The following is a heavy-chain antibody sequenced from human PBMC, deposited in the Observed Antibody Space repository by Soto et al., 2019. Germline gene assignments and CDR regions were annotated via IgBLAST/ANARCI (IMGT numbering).Heavy chain of an antibody. V-gene: IGHV2-5*02. Sequence: QITLKESGPTLVKPTQTLTLTCTFSGFSLSTTRVGVGWIRQPPGKALEWLALIYWDDDKRYSPFLKSRLTITKDTSKYQVVLTMTSMDPMDTATYFCAHTLVAGLGYYFDYWGQGTLVTVSS. CDR1: GFSLSTTRVG. CDR3: AHTLVAGLGYYFDY. D-gene: IGHD6-19*01. J-gene: IGHJ4*02. CDR2: IYWDDDK.